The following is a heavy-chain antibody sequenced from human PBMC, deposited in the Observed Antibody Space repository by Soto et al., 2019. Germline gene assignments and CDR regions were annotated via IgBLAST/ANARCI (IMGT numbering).Heavy chain of an antibody. J-gene: IGHJ5*02. CDR2: INPSGGST. CDR1: GYTFTSYY. Sequence: GASVKVSCKASGYTFTSYYMHWVRQAPGQGLEWTGIINPSGGSTSYAQKFQGRVTMTRDTSTSTVYMELSSLRSEDTAVYYCARDLNGENWFDPWGQGTLVTVSS. D-gene: IGHD7-27*01. CDR3: ARDLNGENWFDP. V-gene: IGHV1-46*01.